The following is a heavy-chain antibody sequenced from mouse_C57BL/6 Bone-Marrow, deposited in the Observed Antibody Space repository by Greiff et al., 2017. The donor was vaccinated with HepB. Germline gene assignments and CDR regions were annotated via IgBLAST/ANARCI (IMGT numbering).Heavy chain of an antibody. CDR2: ISDGGSYT. J-gene: IGHJ2*01. CDR1: GFTFSSYA. D-gene: IGHD4-1*01. CDR3: ARDGIPPDYFDY. Sequence: DVMLVESGGGLVKPGGSLKLSCAASGFTFSSYAMSWVRQTPEKRLEWVATISDGGSYTYYPDNVKGRFTISRDNAKNNLYLQMSHLKSEDTAMYYCARDGIPPDYFDYWGQGTTLTVSS. V-gene: IGHV5-4*01.